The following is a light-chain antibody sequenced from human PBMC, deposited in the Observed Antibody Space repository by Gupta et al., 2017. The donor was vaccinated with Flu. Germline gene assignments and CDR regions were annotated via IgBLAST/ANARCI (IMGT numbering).Light chain of an antibody. V-gene: IGKV3-11*01. Sequence: APVALSLSPGERSTLSCRASQSVSHYLEWYQQKPGQAPRLIIYVASNRANGIPDRFSGSGCGTDFTLTSRSRENEDFAVYYVQHCGAGRTFGRGTKVEIK. CDR1: QSVSHY. CDR2: VAS. CDR3: QHCGAGRT. J-gene: IGKJ1*01.